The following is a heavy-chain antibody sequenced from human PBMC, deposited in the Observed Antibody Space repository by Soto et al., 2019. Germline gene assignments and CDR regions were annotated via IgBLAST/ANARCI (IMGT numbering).Heavy chain of an antibody. CDR3: ARDPWAAAF. J-gene: IGHJ4*02. CDR2: IYSGGST. V-gene: IGHV3-66*01. D-gene: IGHD3-16*01. Sequence: GSLRLSCAASGFTVSTKYMSWVRQAPGKGLEWVSVIYSGGSTFYADSVRGRFTISRDNSKNTVNLQMNSLRAEDTAVYYCARDPWAAAFWGQGTLVTGSA. CDR1: GFTVSTKY.